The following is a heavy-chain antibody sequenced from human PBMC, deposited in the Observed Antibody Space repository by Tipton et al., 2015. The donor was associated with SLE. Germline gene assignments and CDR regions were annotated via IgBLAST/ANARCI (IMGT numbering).Heavy chain of an antibody. Sequence: TLSLTCTVSGGSISSSSYYWGWIRQPPGKGLEWIGSIYYSGSTYYNPSLKSRVTISVDTSKNQFSLKLSSVTAADTAVYYCARDWGSYDFPEYFFDSWGQGTPVTVSS. CDR1: GGSISSSSYY. D-gene: IGHD1-26*01. J-gene: IGHJ4*02. CDR2: IYYSGST. V-gene: IGHV4-39*07. CDR3: ARDWGSYDFPEYFFDS.